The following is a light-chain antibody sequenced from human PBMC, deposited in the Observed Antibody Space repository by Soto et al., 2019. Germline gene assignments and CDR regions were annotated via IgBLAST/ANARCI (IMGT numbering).Light chain of an antibody. Sequence: EVVLTQSPATLSLSPGERATLSCRASQSVSSYLAWYQQKPGQTPRLLIYDASNRATGIPARFSGSGSGTDFTLTISSLEPEDCAFYFCQQRGNWPPTFGPGTKVDI. CDR1: QSVSSY. J-gene: IGKJ3*01. CDR2: DAS. V-gene: IGKV3-11*01. CDR3: QQRGNWPPT.